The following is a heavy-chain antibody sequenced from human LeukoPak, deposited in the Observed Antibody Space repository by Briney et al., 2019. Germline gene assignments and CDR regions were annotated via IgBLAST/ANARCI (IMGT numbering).Heavy chain of an antibody. Sequence: GASVKVYCKASGYTFTGYYIHWVRQAPGQGLEWMRWINPNSGGTNYAHKFQGRVTMTRGTSISTAYMELSRLRSDDTAVYSCARMHYSRYDPNWFDPSGQGTLVTVSS. V-gene: IGHV1-2*07. CDR1: GYTFTGYY. CDR3: ARMHYSRYDPNWFDP. CDR2: INPNSGGT. J-gene: IGHJ5*02. D-gene: IGHD5-12*01.